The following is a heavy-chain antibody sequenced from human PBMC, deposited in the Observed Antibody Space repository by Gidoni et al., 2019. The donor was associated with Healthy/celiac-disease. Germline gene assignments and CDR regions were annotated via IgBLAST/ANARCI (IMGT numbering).Heavy chain of an antibody. CDR2: IFSNDEK. D-gene: IGHD3-3*01. Sequence: QVTLKESGPVLVKPTETLTLTCTVSGFSLSTARMGVSWIRQPPGKALEWLAHIFSNDEKSYSTSLKSRLTISKDTSKSQVVLTMTNMDPVDTATYYCARKYGERIRFLEWHTWYGMDVWGQGTTVTVSS. CDR1: GFSLSTARMG. J-gene: IGHJ6*02. CDR3: ARKYGERIRFLEWHTWYGMDV. V-gene: IGHV2-26*01.